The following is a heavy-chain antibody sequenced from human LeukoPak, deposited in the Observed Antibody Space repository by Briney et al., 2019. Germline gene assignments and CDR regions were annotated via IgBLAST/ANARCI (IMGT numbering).Heavy chain of an antibody. CDR3: ARSDSQYYYYYGMDV. CDR2: ISAYNGNT. V-gene: IGHV1-18*01. Sequence: ASVKVSCKASGYTFTSYGISWVRQAPGQGLEWMGWISAYNGNTNYAQKLQGRVTMTTDTSTSTAYMKLRSLRSDDTAVYYCARSDSQYYYYYGMDVWGQGTTVTVSS. D-gene: IGHD3-22*01. CDR1: GYTFTSYG. J-gene: IGHJ6*02.